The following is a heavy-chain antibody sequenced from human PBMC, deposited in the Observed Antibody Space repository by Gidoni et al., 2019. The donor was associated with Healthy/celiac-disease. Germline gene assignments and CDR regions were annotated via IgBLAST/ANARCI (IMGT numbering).Heavy chain of an antibody. CDR3: ASLISSSGWYSFDY. J-gene: IGHJ4*02. V-gene: IGHV4-59*01. Sequence: QVQLQESGPGLVKPSETLSLTCTVSGGSISSYYWSWIRQPPEKGLEWIGYIYYSGSTNYNPSLKSRVTISVDTSKNQFSLKLSSVTAADTAVYYCASLISSSGWYSFDYWGQGTLVTVSS. CDR2: IYYSGST. CDR1: GGSISSYY. D-gene: IGHD6-19*01.